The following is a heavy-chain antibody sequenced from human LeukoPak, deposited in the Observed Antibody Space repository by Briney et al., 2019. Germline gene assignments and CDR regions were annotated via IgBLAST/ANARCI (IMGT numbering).Heavy chain of an antibody. CDR3: ARAPMDSSAYSPIDAFVI. CDR1: GYTFTRYG. D-gene: IGHD3-22*01. Sequence: VASVTVSCKASGYTFTRYGISWVRQAPGQGLEWMGWISAYTGKTNYAQNLQGRVTMTTDTSTSTAHMQLRSLRSDDTAVFYCARAPMDSSAYSPIDAFVIWGQGTMVTVSS. V-gene: IGHV1-18*01. J-gene: IGHJ3*02. CDR2: ISAYTGKT.